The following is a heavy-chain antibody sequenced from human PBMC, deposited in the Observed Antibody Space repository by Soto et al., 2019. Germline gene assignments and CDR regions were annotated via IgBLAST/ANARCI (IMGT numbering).Heavy chain of an antibody. CDR1: DGSFRDYY. CDR3: ATYGPHEITNCPFGY. V-gene: IGHV4-34*01. CDR2: INHSGTT. J-gene: IGHJ4*02. Sequence: PSETLSLTCAVYDGSFRDYYWTWIRQSPEKGLEWIGEINHSGTTNYNPSLRSRVTISVDTPNKQFSLKLSSVTVADTAVYYCATYGPHEITNCPFGYCGQGTQSTFSS. D-gene: IGHD2-8*01.